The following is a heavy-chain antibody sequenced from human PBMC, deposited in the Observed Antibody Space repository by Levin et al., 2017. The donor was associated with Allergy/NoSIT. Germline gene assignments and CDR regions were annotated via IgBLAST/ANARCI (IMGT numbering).Heavy chain of an antibody. CDR2: ISYDGSNK. CDR3: ARDGGYGSGIYIDY. Sequence: RAGGSLRLSCAASGFTFSSNSMHWVRQAPGKGLERVALISYDGSNKYYADSVKGRFTISRDNSKNTLYLQMNSLRAEDTAVYFCARDGGYGSGIYIDYWGQGTTVTVSS. CDR1: GFTFSSNS. V-gene: IGHV3-30-3*01. J-gene: IGHJ4*02. D-gene: IGHD3-10*01.